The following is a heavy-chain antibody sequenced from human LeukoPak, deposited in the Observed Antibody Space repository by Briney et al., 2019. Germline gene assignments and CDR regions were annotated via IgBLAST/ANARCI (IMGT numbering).Heavy chain of an antibody. V-gene: IGHV3-74*01. J-gene: IGHJ4*02. CDR1: GFTFSSYW. D-gene: IGHD6-13*01. CDR3: ARRFREYSSSSSIDY. CDR2: INSDGSST. Sequence: GGFLRLSCAASGFTFSSYWMHWVRQAPGKGLVWVSRINSDGSSTSYADSVKGRFTISRDNAKNTLYLQMNSLRAEDTAVYYCARRFREYSSSSSIDYWGQGTLVTVSS.